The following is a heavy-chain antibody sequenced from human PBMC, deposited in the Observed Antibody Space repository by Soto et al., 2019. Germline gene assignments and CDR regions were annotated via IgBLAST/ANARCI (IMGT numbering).Heavy chain of an antibody. V-gene: IGHV1-18*01. J-gene: IGHJ4*02. Sequence: QVHLVQSGAEVKKPGASVKVSCKGSGYAFTTYGITWVRQAPGQGLEWMGWISAHNGNTNYAQKLQGRVNVTRDTSTRTAYVELRSLRSDDTAVYYCARGRYGDYWGQGALVTVSS. D-gene: IGHD1-1*01. CDR1: GYAFTTYG. CDR3: ARGRYGDY. CDR2: ISAHNGNT.